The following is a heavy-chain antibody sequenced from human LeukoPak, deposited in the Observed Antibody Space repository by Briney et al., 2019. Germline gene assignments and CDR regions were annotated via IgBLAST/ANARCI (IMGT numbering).Heavy chain of an antibody. CDR3: AREPSGSYHKHGY. J-gene: IGHJ4*02. CDR1: GFTYSSYS. CDR2: ISSSSSTI. V-gene: IGHV3-48*01. D-gene: IGHD1-26*01. Sequence: GGSLRLSCAASGFTYSSYSMNWVRQDPGKGLEWVSYISSSSSTIYYADSVKGRFTISRDNAKNSLYLQMNSLRAEDTAVYYCAREPSGSYHKHGYWGQGTLVTVSS.